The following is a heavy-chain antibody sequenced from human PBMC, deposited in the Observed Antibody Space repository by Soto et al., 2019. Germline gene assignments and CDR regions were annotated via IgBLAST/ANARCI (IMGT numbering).Heavy chain of an antibody. Sequence: ASVKVSCKASGYTFTSHYMHWVRQAPGEGLEWMGIINPSGSSTTYAQKFQGRVTMTRDTSTSTVYMELSSLRSEDTAVYYCARDLFQYYYMDVWRKGTTVTVSS. J-gene: IGHJ6*03. CDR3: ARDLFQYYYMDV. V-gene: IGHV1-46*03. CDR1: GYTFTSHY. CDR2: INPSGSST.